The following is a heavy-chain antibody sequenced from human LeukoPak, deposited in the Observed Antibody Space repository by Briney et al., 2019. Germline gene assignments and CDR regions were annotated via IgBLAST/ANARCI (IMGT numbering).Heavy chain of an antibody. Sequence: GGSLRLSCAASGFTFSAYSMNWVRQAPGKGLEWVSSISSRSSFISYADSVKGRFTISRDNAKKSLYLQMNSLRAEDTAVYYCARDQGLRDFDYWGQGTLVTVSS. J-gene: IGHJ4*02. V-gene: IGHV3-21*01. CDR2: ISSRSSFI. CDR3: ARDQGLRDFDY. CDR1: GFTFSAYS. D-gene: IGHD5-12*01.